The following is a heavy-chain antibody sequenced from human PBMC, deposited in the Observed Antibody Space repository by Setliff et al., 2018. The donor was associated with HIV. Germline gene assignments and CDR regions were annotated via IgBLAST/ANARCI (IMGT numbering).Heavy chain of an antibody. D-gene: IGHD3-3*01. CDR1: GYSISSGFY. CDR3: ARSEGIAWFDP. J-gene: IGHJ5*02. V-gene: IGHV4-38-2*01. Sequence: SETLSLTCAVSGYSISSGFYWSWMRRPPGKGLEWIGSIYQSGNTNYNPSLESRLTISVDTSKNQFSLKLSSVTAADTAVYYCARSEGIAWFDPWGQGTLVTVSS. CDR2: IYQSGNT.